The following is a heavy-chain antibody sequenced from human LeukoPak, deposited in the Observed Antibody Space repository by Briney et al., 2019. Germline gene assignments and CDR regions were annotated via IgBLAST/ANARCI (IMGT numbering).Heavy chain of an antibody. Sequence: ASVKVSCKASGYTFTSYAMHWVRQAPGQRLEWMGWINAGNGNTKYSQKFQGRVTITRDTSASTAYMELSSLRSEDTAVYYCAGDLVSGAAAGNSGYWGQGTLVTVSS. D-gene: IGHD6-13*01. J-gene: IGHJ4*02. V-gene: IGHV1-3*01. CDR3: AGDLVSGAAAGNSGY. CDR2: INAGNGNT. CDR1: GYTFTSYA.